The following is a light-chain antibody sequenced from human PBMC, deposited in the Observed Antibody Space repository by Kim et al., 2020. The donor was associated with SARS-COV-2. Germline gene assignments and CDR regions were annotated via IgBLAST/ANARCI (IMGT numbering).Light chain of an antibody. V-gene: IGLV1-44*01. Sequence: GQRVTISGSGSSSNIGLKAVSWYEPRPGAAPKVLIYNNKQRPSGVPDRFSDAKSGPSASLAISGLQSEDEADYYCAAWDDSLSGWVFGGGTQLTVL. CDR2: NNK. CDR3: AAWDDSLSGWV. CDR1: SSNIGLKA. J-gene: IGLJ3*02.